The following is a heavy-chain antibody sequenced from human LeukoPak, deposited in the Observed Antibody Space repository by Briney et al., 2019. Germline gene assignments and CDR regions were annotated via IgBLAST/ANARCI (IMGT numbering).Heavy chain of an antibody. D-gene: IGHD3-9*01. J-gene: IGHJ4*02. CDR3: ARDVTGYSLSSGY. CDR2: INPSGGST. Sequence: ASVKVSCKTSGYTFTSYYMHWVRQAPGQGLEWMGIINPSGGSTSYAQKFQGRVTMTRDMSTSTVYMELSSLRSEDTGVYYCARDVTGYSLSSGYWGQGTLVTVTS. V-gene: IGHV1-46*01. CDR1: GYTFTSYY.